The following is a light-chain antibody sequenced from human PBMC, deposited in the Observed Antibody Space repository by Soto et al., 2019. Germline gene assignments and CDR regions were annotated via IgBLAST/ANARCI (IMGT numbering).Light chain of an antibody. J-gene: IGLJ3*02. CDR1: SGHSNYA. CDR3: QTWGTGIQV. Sequence: QPVLTQSPSASASLGASVKLTCTLSSGHSNYAIAWHQQQPEKGPRYLMKLNSDGSHSKGDGIPDRFSGSSSGAERYLTISSLQSEDEADYYCQTWGTGIQVFGGWTQLTVL. CDR2: LNSDGSH. V-gene: IGLV4-69*01.